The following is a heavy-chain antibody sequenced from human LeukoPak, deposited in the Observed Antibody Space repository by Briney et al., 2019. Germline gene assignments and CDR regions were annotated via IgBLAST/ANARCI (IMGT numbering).Heavy chain of an antibody. Sequence: GGSLRLSCASSGFIFTNYWMTWVRQAPGKGLEWVANIKKDGSEKYYVDSVKGRFIISRENAKNSLYLQMNSLRAGDTAVYYCARAGIAVAGRDYYYGMDVWGQGTTVTVSS. CDR2: IKKDGSEK. CDR1: GFIFTNYW. D-gene: IGHD6-19*01. J-gene: IGHJ6*02. V-gene: IGHV3-7*01. CDR3: ARAGIAVAGRDYYYGMDV.